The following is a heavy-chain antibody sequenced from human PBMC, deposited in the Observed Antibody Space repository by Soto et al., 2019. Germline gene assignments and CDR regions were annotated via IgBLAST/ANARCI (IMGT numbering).Heavy chain of an antibody. J-gene: IGHJ6*02. CDR1: GDSYSKFS. V-gene: IGHV1-24*01. Sequence: ASVKVSCKLSGDSYSKFSTHWVLQAPGKGLEWMGGFNPEEDKIIYTQNSQGRVTITEDTVTDTDYMELSTLSSDDTAIYYCLLNRAPRGKKNLSFYNAMDGWGQGTRVTVAS. D-gene: IGHD1-26*01. CDR2: FNPEEDKI. CDR3: LLNRAPRGKKNLSFYNAMDG.